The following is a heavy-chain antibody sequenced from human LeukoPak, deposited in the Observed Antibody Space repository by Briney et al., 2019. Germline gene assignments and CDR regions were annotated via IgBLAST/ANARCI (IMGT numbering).Heavy chain of an antibody. V-gene: IGHV4-59*01. CDR1: GGSISSYY. J-gene: IGHJ3*02. CDR2: IYYSGST. Sequence: SETLSLTCTVSGGSISSYYWSWIRQPPGKGLEWIGYIYYSGSTNYNPSLKSRVTISVDTSKNQFSLKLSSVTAADTAVYYCARVKAGAFDIWGQGTMVTVSS. D-gene: IGHD6-25*01. CDR3: ARVKAGAFDI.